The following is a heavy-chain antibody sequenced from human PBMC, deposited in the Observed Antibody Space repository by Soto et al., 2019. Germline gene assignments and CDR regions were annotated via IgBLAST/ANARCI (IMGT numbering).Heavy chain of an antibody. CDR1: AFTFSSYR. D-gene: IGHD5-18*01. J-gene: IGHJ6*02. CDR2: ISYDASDK. V-gene: IGHV3-30*18. CDR3: VKERYGQLWLEDYGMDV. Sequence: QVQLVESGGGVVQPGRSLRLSCAASAFTFSSYRIHWVRQAPGKGLDWVAVISYDASDKYYADSVKGRFTISRDNSKNTLYLQMNSLRAEDTAVYYCVKERYGQLWLEDYGMDVWGQGTTFPVSS.